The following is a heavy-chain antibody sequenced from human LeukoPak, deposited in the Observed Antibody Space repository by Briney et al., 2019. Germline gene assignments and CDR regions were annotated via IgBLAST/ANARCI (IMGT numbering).Heavy chain of an antibody. J-gene: IGHJ3*02. CDR3: ARDLKRWLQSDAFDI. Sequence: ASVKVSCKASGYTFTSYYMHWVRQAPGQGLEWMAIINPSGGSTSYAQKFQGRVTMTRDTSTSTVYMELSSLRSEDTAVYYCARDLKRWLQSDAFDIWGQGTMVTVSS. CDR1: GYTFTSYY. CDR2: INPSGGST. V-gene: IGHV1-46*03. D-gene: IGHD5-24*01.